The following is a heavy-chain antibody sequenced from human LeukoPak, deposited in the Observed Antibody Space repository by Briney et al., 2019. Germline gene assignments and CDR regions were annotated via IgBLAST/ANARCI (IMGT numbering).Heavy chain of an antibody. Sequence: PSETLSLTCAVSGGSISSSNWWSWVRQPPGKGLEWIGEIYHSGSTNYNPSLKSRVTISVDKSKNQFSLKLSSATAADTAVYYCARGYYGSGSLWGMDVWGKGTTVTVSS. J-gene: IGHJ6*04. CDR3: ARGYYGSGSLWGMDV. V-gene: IGHV4-4*02. CDR2: IYHSGST. CDR1: GGSISSSNW. D-gene: IGHD3-10*01.